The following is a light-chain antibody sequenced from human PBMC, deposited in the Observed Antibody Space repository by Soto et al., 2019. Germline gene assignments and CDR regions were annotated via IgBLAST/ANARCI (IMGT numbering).Light chain of an antibody. CDR2: GAS. V-gene: IGKV3-15*01. CDR1: QSVSGN. CDR3: QQYNNWPPA. Sequence: EIVMTQSPATLSLSPGERATLSCRASQSVSGNLAWYQQKPGQAPRLLIYGASTRATGIPARFSGSGSGTDFTLTISSLQSEDFAVYYCQQYNNWPPAFGQGTKVEIK. J-gene: IGKJ1*01.